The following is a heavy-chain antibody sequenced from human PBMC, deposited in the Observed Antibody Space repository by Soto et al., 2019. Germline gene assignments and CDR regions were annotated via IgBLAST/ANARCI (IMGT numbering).Heavy chain of an antibody. CDR3: ARRNRGYDPCYMDV. V-gene: IGHV4-61*08. Sequence: SETLSLTCTVSGGSISSGGYYWSWIRQHPGKGLEWIGYIYYSGSTNYNPSLKSRVTISVDTSKNQFSLKLSSVTAADTAVYYCARRNRGYDPCYMDVWGKGTTVTVSS. CDR2: IYYSGST. J-gene: IGHJ6*03. D-gene: IGHD5-12*01. CDR1: GGSISSGGYY.